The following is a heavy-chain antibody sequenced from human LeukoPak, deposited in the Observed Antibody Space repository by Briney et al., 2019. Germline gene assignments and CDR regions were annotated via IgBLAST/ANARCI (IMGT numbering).Heavy chain of an antibody. Sequence: ASMKVSCKASGFTFTDHYIHWVRQGPGQGLEWMGYIGPHSTFTSSPQEFQGRVTMTRDASMSTAYMELTRLTSDDTAVYYCVREGEGPLSKDFDYWGQGTLVTVSS. CDR2: IGPHSTFT. J-gene: IGHJ4*02. CDR3: VREGEGPLSKDFDY. CDR1: GFTFTDHY. D-gene: IGHD2/OR15-2a*01. V-gene: IGHV1-2*02.